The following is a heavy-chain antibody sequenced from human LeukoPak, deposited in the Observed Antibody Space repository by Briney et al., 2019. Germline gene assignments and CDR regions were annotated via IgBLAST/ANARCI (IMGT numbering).Heavy chain of an antibody. CDR2: IYHSGST. V-gene: IGHV4-38-2*02. D-gene: IGHD1-26*01. CDR3: ARHRSGSYRSAGEEWFDP. CDR1: GYSISSHYY. Sequence: SETLSLTCTVSGYSISSHYYWGWIRQPPGKGLEWIASIYHSGSTYYNLSLKSRVTISVDTSKNQFSLRLSSVTAADTAVYYCARHRSGSYRSAGEEWFDPWGQGTLVTVSS. J-gene: IGHJ5*02.